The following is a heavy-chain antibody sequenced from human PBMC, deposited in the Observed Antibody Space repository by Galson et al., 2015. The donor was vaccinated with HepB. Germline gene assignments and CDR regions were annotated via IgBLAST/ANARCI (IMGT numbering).Heavy chain of an antibody. CDR1: GYTFTGYY. CDR3: AREKYPALYNWNDDETIPPLNYYYYYGMDV. CDR2: INPNSGGT. J-gene: IGHJ6*02. D-gene: IGHD1-20*01. Sequence: SVKVSCKASGYTFTGYYMHWVRRAPGQGLEWMGWINPNSGGTNYAQKFQGWVTMTRDTSISTAYMELSRLRSDDTAVYYCAREKYPALYNWNDDETIPPLNYYYYYGMDVWGQGTTVTVSS. V-gene: IGHV1-2*04.